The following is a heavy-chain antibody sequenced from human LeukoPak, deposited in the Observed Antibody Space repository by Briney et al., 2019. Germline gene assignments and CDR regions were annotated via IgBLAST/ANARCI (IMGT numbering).Heavy chain of an antibody. D-gene: IGHD4-17*01. Sequence: SETLSLTCAVYGGSFSGYYWSWVRQPPGKGLEWIGEIYHSGSTNYNPSLKSRVTISVDKSKNQFSLKLSSVTAADTAVYYCARANGDLDYWGQGTLVTVSS. V-gene: IGHV4-34*01. CDR1: GGSFSGYY. CDR2: IYHSGST. CDR3: ARANGDLDY. J-gene: IGHJ4*02.